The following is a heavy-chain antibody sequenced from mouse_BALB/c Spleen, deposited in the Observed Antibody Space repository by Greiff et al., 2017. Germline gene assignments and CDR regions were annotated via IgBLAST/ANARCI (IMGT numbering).Heavy chain of an antibody. J-gene: IGHJ3*01. D-gene: IGHD2-4*01. CDR2: ISYSGST. V-gene: IGHV3-2*02. Sequence: EVQLQESGPGLVKPSQSLSLTCTATGYSITSDYVWYLIRQPPGNILEWMGYISYSGSTSYNQYLKGRISLTRDTSKNQYFLQLNSVTTEDTATYYCARGYDYDGAWFAYWGQGTLVTVSA. CDR3: ARGYDYDGAWFAY. CDR1: GYSITSDYV.